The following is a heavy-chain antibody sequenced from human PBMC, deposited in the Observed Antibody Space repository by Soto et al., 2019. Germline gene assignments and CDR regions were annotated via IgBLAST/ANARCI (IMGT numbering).Heavy chain of an antibody. V-gene: IGHV3-30-3*01. J-gene: IGHJ6*02. CDR1: GFTFSSYA. D-gene: IGHD7-27*01. CDR2: ISYDGSNK. CDR3: ARENPWGSLNGVDV. Sequence: QVQLVESGGGVVQPGRSLRLSCAASGFTFSSYAMHWVRQAPGKGLGWVAVISYDGSNKYYADSVKGRFTISRDNSKNTLYLQMNSLRADDTAVYYCARENPWGSLNGVDVWGQGTTVTVSS.